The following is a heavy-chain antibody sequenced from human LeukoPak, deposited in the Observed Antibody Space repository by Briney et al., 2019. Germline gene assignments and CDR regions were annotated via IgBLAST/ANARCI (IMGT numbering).Heavy chain of an antibody. J-gene: IGHJ6*03. CDR2: IYYSGST. CDR1: GGSISSYY. D-gene: IGHD2-15*01. CDR3: ARGPLGYCSGGSCYPIQYYMDV. V-gene: IGHV4-59*01. Sequence: PSETLSPTCTVSGGSISSYYWSWIRQPPGKGLEWIGYIYYSGSTNYNPSLKSRVTISVDTSKNQFSLKLSSVTAADTAVYYCARGPLGYCSGGSCYPIQYYMDVWGKGTTVTISS.